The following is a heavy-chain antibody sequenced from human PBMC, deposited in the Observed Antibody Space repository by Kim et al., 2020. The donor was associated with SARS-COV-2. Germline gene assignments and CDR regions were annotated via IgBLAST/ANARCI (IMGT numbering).Heavy chain of an antibody. D-gene: IGHD6-13*01. CDR2: ISGSGGST. CDR1: GFTFSSYA. Sequence: GGSLRLSCAASGFTFSSYAMSWVRQAPGKGLEWVSAISGSGGSTYYADSVKGRFTISRDNSKNTLYLQMNSLRAEDTAVYYCAKRIAAAGTNADYGMDVWGKGTTVTFSS. V-gene: IGHV3-23*01. CDR3: AKRIAAAGTNADYGMDV. J-gene: IGHJ6*04.